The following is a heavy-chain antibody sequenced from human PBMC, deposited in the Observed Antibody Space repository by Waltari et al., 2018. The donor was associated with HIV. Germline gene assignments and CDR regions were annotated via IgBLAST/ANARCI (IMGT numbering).Heavy chain of an antibody. CDR1: GGPFSIA. CDR2: IIPMYGTP. J-gene: IGHJ6*02. V-gene: IGHV1-69*01. Sequence: QVQLVESGAVVTKPGSPVKVSCKDLGGPFSIATSWVRQHPGQGLEWMGLIIPMYGTPTYAQKFQGRVTITADENTRTAYMELRGLRSEDTAVYYCARLGGESGDHKNYYYYGMDVWGQGATVTVS. D-gene: IGHD2-21*02. CDR3: ARLGGESGDHKNYYYYGMDV.